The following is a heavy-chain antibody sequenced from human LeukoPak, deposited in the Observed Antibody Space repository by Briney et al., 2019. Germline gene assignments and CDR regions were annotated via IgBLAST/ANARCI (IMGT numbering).Heavy chain of an antibody. CDR1: GFTFSSYV. CDR2: IRYDGSNK. CDR3: AKDYLYFEGATSDYFDY. J-gene: IGHJ4*02. V-gene: IGHV3-30*02. D-gene: IGHD1-26*01. Sequence: QAGGSLRLSCAVSGFTFSSYVMHWVRQAPGKGLEWVAFIRYDGSNKYYADSVKGRFTISRDNSKNTLYLQMNSLRAEDTAVYYCAKDYLYFEGATSDYFDYWGQGTLVTVSS.